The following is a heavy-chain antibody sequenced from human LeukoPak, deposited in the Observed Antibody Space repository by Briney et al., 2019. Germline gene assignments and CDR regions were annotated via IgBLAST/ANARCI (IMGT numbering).Heavy chain of an antibody. D-gene: IGHD3-22*01. Sequence: PSETLSLTCAVSGYSNSSGYYWGWIRQPPGKGLEWIGSIYHSGSTYYNPSLKSRVTISVDTSKNQFSLKLSSVTAADTAVYYCARWERYYYDSSGYGYFDYWGQGTLVTVSS. CDR2: IYHSGST. V-gene: IGHV4-38-2*01. J-gene: IGHJ4*02. CDR3: ARWERYYYDSSGYGYFDY. CDR1: GYSNSSGYY.